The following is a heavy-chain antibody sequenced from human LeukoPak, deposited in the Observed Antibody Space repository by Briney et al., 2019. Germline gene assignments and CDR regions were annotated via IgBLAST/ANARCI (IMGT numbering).Heavy chain of an antibody. CDR2: IYYSGST. V-gene: IGHV4-59*08. J-gene: IGHJ4*02. D-gene: IGHD2-21*02. Sequence: SETPSLTCTVSGGSISSYYWSWIRQPPGKGLEWIGYIYYSGSTNYNPSLKSRVTISVDTSKNQFSLKLSSVTAADTAVYYCARHGCGGDCYSGDFDYWGQGTLVTVSS. CDR1: GGSISSYY. CDR3: ARHGCGGDCYSGDFDY.